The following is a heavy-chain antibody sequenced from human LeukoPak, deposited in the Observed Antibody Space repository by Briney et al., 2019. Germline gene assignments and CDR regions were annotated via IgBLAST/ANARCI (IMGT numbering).Heavy chain of an antibody. J-gene: IGHJ4*02. CDR2: ISSSSSYI. CDR1: GFTFSSYS. Sequence: GGSLRLSCAASGFTFSSYSMNWVRQAPGKGLEWVSSISSSSSYIYYADSVKGRFTISRDNAKNSLYLQMNSLRAEDTAVYYCARDGYSYGHDFDYWGQGTLVTVSS. D-gene: IGHD5-18*01. V-gene: IGHV3-21*01. CDR3: ARDGYSYGHDFDY.